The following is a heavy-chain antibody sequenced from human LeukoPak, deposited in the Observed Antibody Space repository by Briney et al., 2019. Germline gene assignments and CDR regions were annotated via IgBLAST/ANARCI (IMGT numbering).Heavy chain of an antibody. J-gene: IGHJ3*02. CDR2: INHSGST. CDR1: GGSFSGYY. Sequence: SETLSLTCAVYGGSFSGYYWSWIRQPPGKGLEWIGEINHSGSTNYNPSLKSRVTISVDTSKNQFSLKLSSVTAADTAVYYCARRLRRRITTFGVVPIAAFDIWGQGTMVTVSS. D-gene: IGHD3-3*01. V-gene: IGHV4-34*01. CDR3: ARRLRRRITTFGVVPIAAFDI.